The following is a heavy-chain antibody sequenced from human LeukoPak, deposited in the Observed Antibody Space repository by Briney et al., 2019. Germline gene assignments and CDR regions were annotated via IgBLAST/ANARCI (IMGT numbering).Heavy chain of an antibody. Sequence: SETLSLTCTVSGGSISSYYWSWIRQPPGKGLEWIGYIYTSGSTNYNPSLKSRVTISVDTSKNQFSLKLSSVTAADTAVYYCRALYYDFWSGDFGDYYYMDVWGKGTTVTISS. CDR2: IYTSGST. J-gene: IGHJ6*03. D-gene: IGHD3-3*01. V-gene: IGHV4-4*09. CDR3: RALYYDFWSGDFGDYYYMDV. CDR1: GGSISSYY.